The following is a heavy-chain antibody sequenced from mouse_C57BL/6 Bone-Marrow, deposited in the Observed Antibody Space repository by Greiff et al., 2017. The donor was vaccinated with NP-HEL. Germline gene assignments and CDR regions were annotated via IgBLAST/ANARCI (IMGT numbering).Heavy chain of an antibody. CDR3: ARFTTEWYFDV. V-gene: IGHV1-53*01. D-gene: IGHD1-1*01. J-gene: IGHJ1*03. CDR1: GYTFTSYW. Sequence: VQLQQPGTELVKPGASGYTFTSYWMHWVKQRPGQGLEWIGNINPSNGGTNYNEKFKSKATLTVDKSSSTAYMQLSSLTSEDSAVYYCARFTTEWYFDVWGTGTTVTVSS. CDR2: INPSNGGT.